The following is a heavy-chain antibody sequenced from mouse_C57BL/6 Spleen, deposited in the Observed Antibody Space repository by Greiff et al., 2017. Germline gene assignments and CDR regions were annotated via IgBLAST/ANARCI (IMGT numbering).Heavy chain of an antibody. CDR1: GFNIKDYY. V-gene: IGHV14-1*01. D-gene: IGHD2-5*01. Sequence: EVQLQQSGAELVRPGASVKLSCTASGFNIKDYYMHWVKQRPEQGLEWIGRIDPEDGDTEYAPKFQGKATMTADTSSNTAYLQLSSLTSEDTAVXYCTTDYYRNYVGGYYAMDYWGQGTTLTVSS. CDR2: IDPEDGDT. J-gene: IGHJ4*01. CDR3: TTDYYRNYVGGYYAMDY.